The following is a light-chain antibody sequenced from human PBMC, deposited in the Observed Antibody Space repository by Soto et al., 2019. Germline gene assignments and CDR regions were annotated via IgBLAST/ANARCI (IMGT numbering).Light chain of an antibody. V-gene: IGKV1-27*01. CDR3: QNYKSALRIT. CDR2: AVS. CDR1: QGISSY. J-gene: IGKJ5*01. Sequence: IRMTQSPSSFSASTGDRVTITCLASQGISSYLAWYQRKPGKVPKLLIYAVSTLQSGVPSRFSGSGSGTDFTLTISSLQPEDVATYYCQNYKSALRITFGQGTRLEI.